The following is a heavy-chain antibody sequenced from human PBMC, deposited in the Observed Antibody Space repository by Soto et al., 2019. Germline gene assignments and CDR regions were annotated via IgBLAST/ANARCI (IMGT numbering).Heavy chain of an antibody. V-gene: IGHV3-15*07. CDR3: TTLSITIFGVVLMDV. J-gene: IGHJ6*02. Sequence: GGSLRLSCAASGFTFSNAWMNWVRQAPGKGLEWVGRIKSKTDGGTTDYAAPVKGRYTISRDDSKNTLYLQMNSLKTEDTAVYYCTTLSITIFGVVLMDVWGQGTTVTVSS. D-gene: IGHD3-3*01. CDR1: GFTFSNAW. CDR2: IKSKTDGGTT.